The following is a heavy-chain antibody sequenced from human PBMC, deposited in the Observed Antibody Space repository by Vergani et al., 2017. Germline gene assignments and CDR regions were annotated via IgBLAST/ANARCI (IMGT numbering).Heavy chain of an antibody. CDR1: GFTFIMHA. CDR2: LSASDRRT. V-gene: IGHV3-23*01. Sequence: EVQLLESGGDLVQPGGSLRLSCAASGFTFIMHAMSWVRQAPGKGLEWVSTLSASDRRTHYADSVKGRFTISRDNAKNSLYLQMNSLRAEDTAMYYCARDGLLAGYYGRYYYSLDVWGQGTKVTVS. D-gene: IGHD3-9*01. CDR3: ARDGLLAGYYGRYYYSLDV. J-gene: IGHJ6*02.